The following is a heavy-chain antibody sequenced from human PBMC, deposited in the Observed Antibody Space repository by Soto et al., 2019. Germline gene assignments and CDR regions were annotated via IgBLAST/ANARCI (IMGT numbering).Heavy chain of an antibody. D-gene: IGHD2-15*01. CDR3: ARDRYCSGGSCYDWFDP. J-gene: IGHJ5*02. CDR2: IYHSGST. CDR1: GGSISSCNW. V-gene: IGHV4-4*02. Sequence: QVQLQESGPGLVKPSGTLSLTCAVSGGSISSCNWRSWVRQPPGKGLEWIGEIYHSGSTNYNPSLKSRVTISVDKSKNQFSLKLSSVTAADTAVYYCARDRYCSGGSCYDWFDPWGQGTLVTVSS.